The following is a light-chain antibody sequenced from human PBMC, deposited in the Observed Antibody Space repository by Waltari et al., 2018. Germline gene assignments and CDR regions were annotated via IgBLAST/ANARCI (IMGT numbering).Light chain of an antibody. CDR3: QTWGTGILV. V-gene: IGLV4-69*01. CDR2: VNSDGSH. J-gene: IGLJ2*01. Sequence: QLALTQSPSASASLGASVKLTCTLSSGHIGYAIAWHQQQPEKGPRYLMKVNSDGSHRKGAGIPDRFSGSSFGSECYLTISSLQSEDEADYYCQTWGTGILVFGGGTKVTVL. CDR1: SGHIGYA.